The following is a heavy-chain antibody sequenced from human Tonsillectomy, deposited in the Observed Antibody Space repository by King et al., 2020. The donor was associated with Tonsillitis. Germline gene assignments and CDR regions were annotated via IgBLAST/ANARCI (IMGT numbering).Heavy chain of an antibody. V-gene: IGHV5-51*01. J-gene: IGHJ4*02. CDR3: ARGDLYSSGWWDFDS. Sequence: VQLVESGAEVKKPGESLRISCKGSGYNFTNYWIGWVRQMPGKGLEWVGIIYPGDSDTRYSPSFQGQVTISDDKSISTAYLQWSSLKASDTAMYYCARGDLYSSGWWDFDSWGQGTLVTVSS. D-gene: IGHD6-19*01. CDR1: GYNFTNYW. CDR2: IYPGDSDT.